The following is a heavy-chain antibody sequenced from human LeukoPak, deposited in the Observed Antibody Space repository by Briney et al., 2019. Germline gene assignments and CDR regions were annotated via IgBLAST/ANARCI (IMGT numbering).Heavy chain of an antibody. CDR2: IYYSGST. V-gene: IGHV4-59*01. J-gene: IGHJ4*02. Sequence: SETLSLTCTVSGGSISSYYWSWIRQPPGKGLEWIGYIYYSGSTNYNPSLKSRVSISVDTSKNQFSLKLSSVTAADTAVYYCARVSLNYFDYWGQGTLVTVSS. CDR1: GGSISSYY. CDR3: ARVSLNYFDY.